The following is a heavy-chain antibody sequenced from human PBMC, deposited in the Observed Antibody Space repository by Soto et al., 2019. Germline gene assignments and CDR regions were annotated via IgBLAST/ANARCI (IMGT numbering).Heavy chain of an antibody. V-gene: IGHV3-30-3*01. D-gene: IGHD3-22*01. J-gene: IGHJ4*02. CDR1: GFTFSSYP. Sequence: QVQLVESGGGVVQPGRSLRLSCAASGFTFSSYPMHWVRQAPGKGLEWVAVISYDGSNKYYADSVKGRFTISRDTSKNTLCLQMNSLRAEDTAVYYCASDQTTDSSGYYHDWGQGTLVTVSS. CDR2: ISYDGSNK. CDR3: ASDQTTDSSGYYHD.